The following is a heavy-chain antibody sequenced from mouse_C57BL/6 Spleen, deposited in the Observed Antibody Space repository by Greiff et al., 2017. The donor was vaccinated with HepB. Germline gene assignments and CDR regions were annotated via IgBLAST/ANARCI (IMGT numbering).Heavy chain of an antibody. V-gene: IGHV3-6*01. CDR1: GYSITSGYY. Sequence: VQLVESGPGLVKPSQSLSLTCSVTGYSITSGYYWNWIRQFPGNKLEWMGYISYDGSNNYNPSLKNRISITRDTSKNQFFLKLNSVTTEDTATYYCARGGNYWYFDVWGTGTTVTVSS. CDR3: ARGGNYWYFDV. CDR2: ISYDGSN. J-gene: IGHJ1*03. D-gene: IGHD2-1*01.